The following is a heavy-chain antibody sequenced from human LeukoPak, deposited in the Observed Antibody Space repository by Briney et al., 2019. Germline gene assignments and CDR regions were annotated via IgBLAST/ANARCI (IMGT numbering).Heavy chain of an antibody. Sequence: GGSLRLSCAASGFTFSSYEMSWVREAPGKGLEWVSYISRSGRTIYNADSVKGRFTISRDDAKNSLYLHMNSLRAEDTAVYYCASTAAGFSSFLLPYWGQGALVTVSS. D-gene: IGHD6-6*01. CDR3: ASTAAGFSSFLLPY. V-gene: IGHV3-48*03. J-gene: IGHJ4*02. CDR2: ISRSGRTI. CDR1: GFTFSSYE.